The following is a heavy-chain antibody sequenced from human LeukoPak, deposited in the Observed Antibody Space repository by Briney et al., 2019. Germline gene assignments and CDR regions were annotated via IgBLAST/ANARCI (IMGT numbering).Heavy chain of an antibody. CDR3: ARALGDSGYDY. CDR1: GFTFSSYE. J-gene: IGHJ4*02. D-gene: IGHD3-22*01. Sequence: GGSLRLSCAASGFTFSSYEMNWVRQAPGKGLEWVSYISSSGSTIYYADSVKGRFTISRDNAKNTLYLQMNSLRAEDTAVYYCARALGDSGYDYWGQGTLVTVSS. V-gene: IGHV3-48*03. CDR2: ISSSGSTI.